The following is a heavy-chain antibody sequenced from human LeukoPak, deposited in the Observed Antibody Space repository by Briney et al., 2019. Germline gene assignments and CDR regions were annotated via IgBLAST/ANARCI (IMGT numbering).Heavy chain of an antibody. CDR1: GFTFSSYA. CDR2: ISSNGGST. CDR3: ARGGVLGYRPDDY. Sequence: GGSLRLSCAASGFTFSSYAMHWVRQAPGKGLEYVSAISSNGGSTYYANSVKGRFTISRDNSKNTLYLQMGSLRAEDMDVYYCARGGVLGYRPDDYWGQGTLVTVSS. V-gene: IGHV3-64*01. J-gene: IGHJ4*02. D-gene: IGHD3-10*01.